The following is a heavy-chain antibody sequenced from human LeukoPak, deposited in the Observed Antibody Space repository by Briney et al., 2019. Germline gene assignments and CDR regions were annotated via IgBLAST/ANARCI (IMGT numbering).Heavy chain of an antibody. D-gene: IGHD3-10*01. J-gene: IGHJ6*02. V-gene: IGHV5-51*01. CDR1: GYSFTSYW. CDR3: ARPQWGGSGTYGMDV. Sequence: GESLKISCKGSGYSFTSYWIGWVRQMPGKGLEWMGIIYPGDSDTRYSPSFQGQVTISADKSISTAYLQWSSLKASDTAMYYCARPQWGGSGTYGMDVWGQGTTVTVSS. CDR2: IYPGDSDT.